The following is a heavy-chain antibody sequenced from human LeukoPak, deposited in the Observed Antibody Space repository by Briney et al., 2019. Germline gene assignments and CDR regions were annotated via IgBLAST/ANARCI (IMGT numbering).Heavy chain of an antibody. CDR1: GFTFDDYA. Sequence: GGSLSLSCAASGFTFDDYAMHWVRQAPGKGLEWVSGISWNSVKIGYADSVQGRFTISRDNAKNSLYLQMNSLRAEDTAVYYCARATCGGDCYWYDYWGQGTLVTVSS. CDR2: ISWNSVKI. J-gene: IGHJ4*02. CDR3: ARATCGGDCYWYDY. V-gene: IGHV3-9*01. D-gene: IGHD2-21*02.